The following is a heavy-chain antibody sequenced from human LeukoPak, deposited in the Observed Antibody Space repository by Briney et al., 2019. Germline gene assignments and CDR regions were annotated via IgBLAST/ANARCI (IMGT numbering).Heavy chain of an antibody. J-gene: IGHJ5*02. CDR1: GGTFSSYA. V-gene: IGHV1-69*04. CDR3: ARDNNNFFVGVVVAATPFNFWFDP. CDR2: IIPILGIA. Sequence: SVKVSCKASGGTFSSYAISWVRQAPGQGLEWMGRIIPILGIANYAQKFQGRVTITADKSTSTAYMELSSLRSEDTAVYYCARDNNNFFVGVVVAATPFNFWFDPWGQGTLVTVSS. D-gene: IGHD2-15*01.